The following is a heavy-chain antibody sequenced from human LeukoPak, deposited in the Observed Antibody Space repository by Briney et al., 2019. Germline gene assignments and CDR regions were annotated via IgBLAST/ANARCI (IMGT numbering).Heavy chain of an antibody. J-gene: IGHJ3*02. CDR3: ASPRIMITFGGVYGGAFDI. CDR2: ISWNSGSI. CDR1: GFTFDDYA. D-gene: IGHD3-16*01. Sequence: PGGSLRLSCAASGFTFDDYAMHWVRQAPGKVLEWVSGISWNSGSIGYADSVKGRFTISRDNAKNTLYLQMNSLRAEDTAVYYCASPRIMITFGGVYGGAFDIWGQGTMVTVSS. V-gene: IGHV3-9*01.